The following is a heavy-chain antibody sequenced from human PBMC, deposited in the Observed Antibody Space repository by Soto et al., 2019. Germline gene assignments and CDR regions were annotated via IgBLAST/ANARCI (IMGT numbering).Heavy chain of an antibody. CDR3: ATGSSWWGPFEY. CDR2: ISGYGYI. D-gene: IGHD6-13*01. CDR1: GFTFSSYS. Sequence: PGGSLRLSCAASGFTFSSYSMTWVRQAPGKGLEWVSSISGYGYIYHADSMRGRFTISRDNANTSLFLQMNSLGAEDTAVYYCATGSSWWGPFEYWGQGTLVTVSS. J-gene: IGHJ4*02. V-gene: IGHV3-21*01.